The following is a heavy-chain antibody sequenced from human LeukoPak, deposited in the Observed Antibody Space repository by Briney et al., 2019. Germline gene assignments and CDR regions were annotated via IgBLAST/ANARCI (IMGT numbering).Heavy chain of an antibody. V-gene: IGHV1-18*04. Sequence: ASVKVSCKASGYTFTDYHMHWVRQAPGQGLEWMGWISAYNGNTNYAQKLQGRVTMTTDTSTSTAYMELRSLRSDDTAVYYCARDLIGTFPDYWGQGTLVTVSS. D-gene: IGHD1-1*01. CDR3: ARDLIGTFPDY. J-gene: IGHJ4*02. CDR2: ISAYNGNT. CDR1: GYTFTDYH.